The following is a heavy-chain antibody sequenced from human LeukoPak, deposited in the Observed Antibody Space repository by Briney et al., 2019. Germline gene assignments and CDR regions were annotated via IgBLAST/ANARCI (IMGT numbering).Heavy chain of an antibody. D-gene: IGHD2-15*01. J-gene: IGHJ4*02. CDR1: GGPIKNYY. Sequence: SETLSLTCTVSGGPIKNYYWSWIRQPPGKGLEWIGYIYDIGSINYNPSLRSRVTISVDTSKNQFSLKLSSVTAADTAVYYCAREREAGGPGDYWGQGTLVTVSS. CDR3: AREREAGGPGDY. V-gene: IGHV4-59*12. CDR2: IYDIGSI.